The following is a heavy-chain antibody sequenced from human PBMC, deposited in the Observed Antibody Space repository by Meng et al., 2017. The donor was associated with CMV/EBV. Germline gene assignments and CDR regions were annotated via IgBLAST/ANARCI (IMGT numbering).Heavy chain of an antibody. CDR1: GYKFIDYH. CDR2: INLKTGGT. CDR3: ARELYAGGDTSSSLDV. J-gene: IGHJ6*02. Sequence: ASVKVSCKASGYKFIDYHMHWVRQAPGQGLQWMGWINLKTGGTNYLQKFQGRVTMTRDTSISTAYMDQSRLRLDDTAVYYCARELYAGGDTSSSLDVWGQGTTVTVSS. D-gene: IGHD2-21*02. V-gene: IGHV1-2*02.